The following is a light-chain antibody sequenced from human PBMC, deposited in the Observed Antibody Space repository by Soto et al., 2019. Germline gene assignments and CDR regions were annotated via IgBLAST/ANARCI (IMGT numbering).Light chain of an antibody. CDR3: QQYYSYPRT. V-gene: IGKV1-8*01. J-gene: IGKJ1*01. CDR1: QGISSY. Sequence: AIRMTQSPSSLSASTGDRVTITCRASQGISSYLAWYQQKPGKAPKLLIYAASTLPSGVPSRFSGSRSGTDFTLTISCLQSEDFATYYCQQYYSYPRTFGQGTKVEIK. CDR2: AAS.